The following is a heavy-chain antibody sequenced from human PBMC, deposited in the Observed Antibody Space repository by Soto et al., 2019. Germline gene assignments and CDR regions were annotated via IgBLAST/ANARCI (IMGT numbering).Heavy chain of an antibody. CDR3: ARRVYCDVLTAWYFNY. D-gene: IGHD3-9*01. J-gene: IGHJ4*02. Sequence: QVQLQQWGAGLLKPSETLSLTCAVYGGSFSGHHWSWIRQPPGKGLEWIGEVLHSGSTNYNPSLKSRVTSSVDTSKNQFSLKLTSVTAADTAMYYCARRVYCDVLTAWYFNYWAQGTLVTVSS. CDR2: VLHSGST. V-gene: IGHV4-34*02. CDR1: GGSFSGHH.